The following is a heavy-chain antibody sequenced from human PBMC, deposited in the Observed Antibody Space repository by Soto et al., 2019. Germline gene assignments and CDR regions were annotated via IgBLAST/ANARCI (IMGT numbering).Heavy chain of an antibody. Sequence: SETLSLTCTVSGGSISSGDYYWSWIRQPPGKGLEWIGYIYYSGSTYYNPSLKSRVTISVDTSKNQFSLKLSSVTAADTAVYYCARDSERGDCSSNSCPGYNWFDPWGQGTLVTVSS. D-gene: IGHD2-2*01. V-gene: IGHV4-30-4*01. CDR3: ARDSERGDCSSNSCPGYNWFDP. J-gene: IGHJ5*02. CDR1: GGSISSGDYY. CDR2: IYYSGST.